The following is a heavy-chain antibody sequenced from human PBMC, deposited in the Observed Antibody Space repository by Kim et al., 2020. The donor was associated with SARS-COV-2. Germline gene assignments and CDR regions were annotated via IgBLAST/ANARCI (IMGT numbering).Heavy chain of an antibody. V-gene: IGHV3-48*02. D-gene: IGHD2-2*02. CDR3: ARSRYCSTNSCYKVEY. Sequence: SVKGRFTISRDDAKNSLYLQMNSLRDEDTAVYYCARSRYCSTNSCYKVEYWGQGTLVTVSS. J-gene: IGHJ4*02.